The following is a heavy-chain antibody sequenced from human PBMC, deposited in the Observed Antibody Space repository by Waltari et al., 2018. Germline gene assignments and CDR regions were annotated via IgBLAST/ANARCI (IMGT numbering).Heavy chain of an antibody. V-gene: IGHV1-18*01. Sequence: QVQLVQSGAEVKKPGASVKVPFKASGYTFTDYGISWVRQAPGQGLEWMGWFRPHNGNTKYLQKFQGRVTMTTDTSTRTAYMELRSLRSDDTAVYYCGRDRGVDTVWFWGQGTLVTVSS. D-gene: IGHD5-18*01. CDR1: GYTFTDYG. CDR3: GRDRGVDTVWF. CDR2: FRPHNGNT. J-gene: IGHJ4*02.